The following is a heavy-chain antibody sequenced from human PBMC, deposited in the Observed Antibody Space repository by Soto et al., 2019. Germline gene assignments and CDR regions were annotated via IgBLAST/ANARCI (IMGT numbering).Heavy chain of an antibody. J-gene: IGHJ5*02. D-gene: IGHD3-10*02. Sequence: SETLSLTCSLSGGSINSSDHFWGWIRQTPGKGLEWIGSVYYTETTYYNPSLKSPVTISVETSRNTFSLKVNSVTAAYTGIYYCARQRVLSTNMFITSFDPWGQGTLVTVSS. CDR3: ARQRVLSTNMFITSFDP. CDR2: VYYTETT. CDR1: GGSINSSDHF. V-gene: IGHV4-39*01.